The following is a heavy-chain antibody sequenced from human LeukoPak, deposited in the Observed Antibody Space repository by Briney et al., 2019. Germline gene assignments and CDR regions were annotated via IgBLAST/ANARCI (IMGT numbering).Heavy chain of an antibody. J-gene: IGHJ4*02. CDR2: ISSSSSYI. CDR1: GFTFSSYE. CDR3: ARERGSGRRFFDY. Sequence: GGSLRLSCAASGFTFSSYEMNWVRQAPGKGLEWVSSISSSSSYIYYADSVKGRFTISRDNAKNSLYLQMNSLRAEDTAVYYCARERGSGRRFFDYWGQGTLVTVSS. V-gene: IGHV3-21*01. D-gene: IGHD3-10*01.